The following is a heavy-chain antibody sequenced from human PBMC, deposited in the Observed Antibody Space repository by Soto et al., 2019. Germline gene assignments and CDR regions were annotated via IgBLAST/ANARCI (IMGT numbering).Heavy chain of an antibody. V-gene: IGHV3-9*01. CDR3: AKDGGITMVRGVITKSSGFDY. CDR1: GFTFDDYA. CDR2: ISWNSGSI. D-gene: IGHD3-10*01. J-gene: IGHJ4*02. Sequence: EVQLVESGGGLVQPGRSLRLSCAASGFTFDDYAMHWVRQAPGKGLEWGAGISWNSGSIGYADSVKGRFTIPRDNAKNSLYLQMNSLRAEDTALYYCAKDGGITMVRGVITKSSGFDYWGQGTLVTVSS.